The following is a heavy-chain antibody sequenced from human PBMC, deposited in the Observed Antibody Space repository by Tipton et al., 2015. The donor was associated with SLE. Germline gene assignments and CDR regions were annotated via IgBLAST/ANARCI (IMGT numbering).Heavy chain of an antibody. CDR2: IIPIIGIT. Sequence: QVQLVQSGAEVKEPGSSVKVSCKASGDTFNTYAFTWVRQAPGQGLEWMGAIIPIIGITKYAQDFQARVTISTDESTNTAYMDLTSLTSDDTAVYLCARGRDQLPTSDYWGQGTLVTVSS. CDR1: GDTFNTYA. V-gene: IGHV1-69*01. J-gene: IGHJ4*02. D-gene: IGHD2-2*01. CDR3: ARGRDQLPTSDY.